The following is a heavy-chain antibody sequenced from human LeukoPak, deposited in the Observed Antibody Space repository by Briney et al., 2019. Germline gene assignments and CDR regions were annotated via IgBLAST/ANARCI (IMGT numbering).Heavy chain of an antibody. V-gene: IGHV4-59*01. J-gene: IGHJ5*02. D-gene: IGHD3-9*01. CDR2: IFYSSRT. CDR3: ARLTGYSSESWFDP. CDR1: GGSISSYY. Sequence: SETLSLTCTVPGGSISSYYWSWIRQPPGKGLEWIGYIFYSSRTNYNPSLKSRVTMSIDTSKNQFSLKLSPVTAADTAVYYCARLTGYSSESWFDPWGQGTLVTVSS.